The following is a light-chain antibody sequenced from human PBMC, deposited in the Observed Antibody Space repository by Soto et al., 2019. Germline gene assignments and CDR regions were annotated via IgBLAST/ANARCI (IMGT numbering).Light chain of an antibody. Sequence: QPVLTQPPSASGTPGQRVTISCSGSSSNIGSNYVYWYQQLPGTAPKLLIYSNNQPPSGVPDRFSGSKSGTSASLAISGLRSEDEADYYCAAWDDSLSGWVFGGGTKVTVL. V-gene: IGLV1-47*02. J-gene: IGLJ3*02. CDR1: SSNIGSNY. CDR3: AAWDDSLSGWV. CDR2: SNN.